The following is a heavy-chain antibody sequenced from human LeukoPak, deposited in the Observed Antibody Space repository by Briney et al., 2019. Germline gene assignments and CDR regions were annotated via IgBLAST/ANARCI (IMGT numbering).Heavy chain of an antibody. Sequence: GASVKVSCKASGYTFTSYGISWVRQAPGQGLEWMGWISAYNGNTNYAQKLQGRVTMTTDTSTSTAYMELRSLRSDDTAVYFCAKEGDPLGVTAHFDYWGQGTLVTVSS. D-gene: IGHD2-21*02. CDR1: GYTFTSYG. CDR3: AKEGDPLGVTAHFDY. V-gene: IGHV1-18*01. CDR2: ISAYNGNT. J-gene: IGHJ4*02.